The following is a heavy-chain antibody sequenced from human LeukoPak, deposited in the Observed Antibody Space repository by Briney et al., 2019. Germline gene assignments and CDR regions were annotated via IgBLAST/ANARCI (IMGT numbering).Heavy chain of an antibody. CDR3: ARAYTLRYYYMDV. CDR1: GFTFSSYS. CDR2: ISSSSSYI. D-gene: IGHD2-2*02. V-gene: IGHV3-21*01. J-gene: IGHJ6*03. Sequence: KTGGSLRLSCAASGFTFSSYSMNWVRQAPGKGLEWVSSISSSSSYIYYADSVKGRFTISRDNAKNSLYLQMNSLRAEDTAVYYCARAYTLRYYYMDVWGKGTTVTVSS.